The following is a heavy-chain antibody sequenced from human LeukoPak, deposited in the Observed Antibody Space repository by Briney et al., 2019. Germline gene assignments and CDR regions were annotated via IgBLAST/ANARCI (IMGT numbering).Heavy chain of an antibody. CDR3: AKGSKLVVITRDHYMAV. V-gene: IGHV3-23*01. CDR2: ISGSGDST. J-gene: IGHJ6*03. D-gene: IGHD3-22*01. Sequence: GGSLRLSCAASGFTFRSYAMSWVRQAPGKGLEWVSVISGSGDSTYYADSVKGRFTISRDNSKNTLYLQMNSLRAGDTAVYYCAKGSKLVVITRDHYMAVWGKGTTVTISS. CDR1: GFTFRSYA.